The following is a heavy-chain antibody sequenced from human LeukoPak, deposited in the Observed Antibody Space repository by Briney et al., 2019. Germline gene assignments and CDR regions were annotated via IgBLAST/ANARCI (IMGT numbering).Heavy chain of an antibody. Sequence: PGGSLRLSCAASGFTFSNSWMAWVRQAPGQGLEWVANIKQDESAKHYSDSVKGQFTISRDNAKNSLFLQMNGLRAEDSALYYCARDTDGSLDYWGQGTLVTVSS. CDR2: IKQDESAK. CDR1: GFTFSNSW. CDR3: ARDTDGSLDY. D-gene: IGHD5-24*01. J-gene: IGHJ4*02. V-gene: IGHV3-7*01.